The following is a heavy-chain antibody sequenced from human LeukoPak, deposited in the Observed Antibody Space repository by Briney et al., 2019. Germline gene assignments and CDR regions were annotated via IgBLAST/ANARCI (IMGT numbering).Heavy chain of an antibody. Sequence: PGGSLRLTCAASGFTFSSYAMNWVRQAPGKGLEWVSISGSGGDKYYAGSVKGRFTISRDNSKNTLYLQMNSLRAEDTAVYYCAKARGATYGTYYFDYWGQGTLVTVSS. V-gene: IGHV3-23*01. J-gene: IGHJ4*02. CDR1: GFTFSSYA. CDR3: AKARGATYGTYYFDY. CDR2: ISGSGGDK. D-gene: IGHD4/OR15-4a*01.